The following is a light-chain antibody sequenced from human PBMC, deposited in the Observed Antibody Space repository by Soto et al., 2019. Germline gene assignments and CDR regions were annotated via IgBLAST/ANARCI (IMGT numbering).Light chain of an antibody. CDR3: QQAFSAEWT. Sequence: QMPQSPFTLSATVGDRVTMTCRASQSISSWLAWYQQKPGEAPNLLIHTSFTLYSGVPSRFSGTGSGTDFTLTISSLQPEDFATYFCQQAFSAEWTFGQGTKVDI. CDR2: TSF. V-gene: IGKV1-39*01. J-gene: IGKJ1*01. CDR1: QSISSW.